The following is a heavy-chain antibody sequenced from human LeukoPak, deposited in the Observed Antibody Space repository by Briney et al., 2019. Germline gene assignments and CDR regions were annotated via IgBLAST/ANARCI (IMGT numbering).Heavy chain of an antibody. Sequence: ASVKVSCKASGYTFTSFGIHWLRQVPGQGLEWMGWIGGNSAYTNSAQKFQGRVTMTTDTSTNTAYMELRSLRSDDTAVYYCARGSVGGRDYYYMDVWGKGTTVTVS. CDR3: ARGSVGGRDYYYMDV. D-gene: IGHD2-15*01. CDR2: IGGNSAYT. CDR1: GYTFTSFG. J-gene: IGHJ6*03. V-gene: IGHV1-18*01.